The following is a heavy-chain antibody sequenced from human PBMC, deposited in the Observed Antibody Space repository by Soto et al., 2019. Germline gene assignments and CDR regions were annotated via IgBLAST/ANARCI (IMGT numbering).Heavy chain of an antibody. J-gene: IGHJ4*02. Sequence: ASVKVSCKASGYTFTSYYLHWVRQAPGQGLEWMGIINPSSGSTSYAQKFQGRITMTTDTSTSTVYMELSSLRSEDTAVYYCTREGGRTGNDRDASFDYWGQGALVTVSS. CDR2: INPSSGST. CDR1: GYTFTSYY. V-gene: IGHV1-46*03. D-gene: IGHD1-1*01. CDR3: TREGGRTGNDRDASFDY.